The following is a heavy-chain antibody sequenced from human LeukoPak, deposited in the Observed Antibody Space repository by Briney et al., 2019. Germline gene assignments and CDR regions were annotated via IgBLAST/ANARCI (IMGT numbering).Heavy chain of an antibody. V-gene: IGHV3-48*02. CDR1: GFTFSSYS. Sequence: GGSLRLSCAASGFTFSSYSMNWVRQAPGKGLEWVSYISSSSSTIYYADSVKGRFTISRDNAKNSLYLQMNSLRDEDTAVYYCARGNYYDSSGYNTGRGQGTLVTVSS. CDR2: ISSSSSTI. D-gene: IGHD3-22*01. J-gene: IGHJ4*02. CDR3: ARGNYYDSSGYNTG.